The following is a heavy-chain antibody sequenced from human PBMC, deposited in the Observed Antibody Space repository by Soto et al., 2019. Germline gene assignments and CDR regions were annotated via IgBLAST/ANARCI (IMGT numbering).Heavy chain of an antibody. V-gene: IGHV3-11*06. CDR2: ISPKSTFR. D-gene: IGHD2-8*02. Sequence: PGGSLRLSCATSGFPFNDYYMTWIRQAPGKGLEWLSHISPKSTFRNYADSVKGRFTISRDNTESSLFLQMNSLGVDDTAVYSCVRGGGVGLFEHWGQGVLVTVSS. CDR1: GFPFNDYY. J-gene: IGHJ4*02. CDR3: VRGGGVGLFEH.